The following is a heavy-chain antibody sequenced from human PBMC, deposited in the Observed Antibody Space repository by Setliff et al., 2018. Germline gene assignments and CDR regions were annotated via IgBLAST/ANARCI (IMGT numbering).Heavy chain of an antibody. D-gene: IGHD3-10*01. V-gene: IGHV1-3*01. Sequence: GASVKVSCKASGYTFTTHGLHWVRQAPGQRLEWMGWFNVGHGYTKYSQKFQGRVTMTSDTSASTAYMELNSLRAEDTAVYYCARGTGSWWGRHYYGSGSYPVDYWGQGTLVTVSS. CDR2: FNVGHGYT. CDR1: GYTFTTHG. J-gene: IGHJ4*02. CDR3: ARGTGSWWGRHYYGSGSYPVDY.